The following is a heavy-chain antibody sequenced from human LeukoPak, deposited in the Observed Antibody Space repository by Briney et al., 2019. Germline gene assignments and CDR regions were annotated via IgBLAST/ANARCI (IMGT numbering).Heavy chain of an antibody. CDR1: GFTFSSYA. D-gene: IGHD5-18*01. J-gene: IGHJ6*02. CDR2: IWYDGSNK. Sequence: GGSLRLSCAASGFTFSSYAMHWVRQAPGKGLEWVAVIWYDGSNKYYADSVKGRFTISRDNSKNTLYLQMNSLRAEDTGVYYCARGKRDVETAQYYYYYYGMDVGGQGPTVTVPS. CDR3: ARGKRDVETAQYYYYYYGMDV. V-gene: IGHV3-33*01.